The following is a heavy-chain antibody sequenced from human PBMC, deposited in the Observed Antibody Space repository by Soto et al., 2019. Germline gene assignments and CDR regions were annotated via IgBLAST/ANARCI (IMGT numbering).Heavy chain of an antibody. CDR3: ARAPGGYTVTQFWFDP. V-gene: IGHV3-7*01. D-gene: IGHD4-4*01. J-gene: IGHJ5*02. CDR2: IKQDGSEK. CDR1: GFTFSSYW. Sequence: GGSLRLSCAASGFTFSSYWMSWVRQAPGKGLEWAANIKQDGSEKYYVDSVKGRFTISRDNAKNSLYLQMNSLRAEDTAVYYCARAPGGYTVTQFWFDPWGQGTLVTVS.